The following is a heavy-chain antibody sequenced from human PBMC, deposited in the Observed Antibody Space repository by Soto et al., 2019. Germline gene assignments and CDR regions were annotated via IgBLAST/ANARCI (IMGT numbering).Heavy chain of an antibody. Sequence: QVQLQQWGAGLLKPSETLPLTCAVYGGSFSGYYWSWIRQPPGKGLEWIGEINHSGSTNYNPSLKSQVTISVDTSKNQFSLKLSSVTAADTAVYYCASHSSGWYGWFDPWGQGTLVTVSS. CDR1: GGSFSGYY. D-gene: IGHD6-19*01. V-gene: IGHV4-34*01. CDR2: INHSGST. J-gene: IGHJ5*02. CDR3: ASHSSGWYGWFDP.